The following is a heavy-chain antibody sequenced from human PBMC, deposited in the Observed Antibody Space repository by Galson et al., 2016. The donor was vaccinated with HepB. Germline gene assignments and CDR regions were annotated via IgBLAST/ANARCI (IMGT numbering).Heavy chain of an antibody. V-gene: IGHV3-30*18. Sequence: SLRLSCAASGFTFSHYGMHWVRQAPGKGLDWVAVISYDGSNKFHADSVKGRFTISRDNSKNTLYLQMNSLRAEDTAVYYCAKDPEDSRGYYGFGAFDYWGQGIRVTVSS. CDR3: AKDPEDSRGYYGFGAFDY. CDR1: GFTFSHYG. D-gene: IGHD3-22*01. CDR2: ISYDGSNK. J-gene: IGHJ4*02.